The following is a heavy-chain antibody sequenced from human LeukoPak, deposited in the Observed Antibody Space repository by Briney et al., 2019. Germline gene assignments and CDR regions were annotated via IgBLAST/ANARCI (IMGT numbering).Heavy chain of an antibody. CDR3: AREKGSPATWELNIGVGYYYMDV. CDR1: GASLSTSPYY. J-gene: IGHJ6*03. Sequence: PSETLSLTCSVSGASLSTSPYYWGWIRQPPGKGLEWIGRIYTSGSANYNPSLKSRVTISVDTSKNQFSLKLSSVTAADTAVYYCAREKGSPATWELNIGVGYYYMDVWGKGTTVTISS. V-gene: IGHV4-39*07. D-gene: IGHD1-26*01. CDR2: IYTSGSA.